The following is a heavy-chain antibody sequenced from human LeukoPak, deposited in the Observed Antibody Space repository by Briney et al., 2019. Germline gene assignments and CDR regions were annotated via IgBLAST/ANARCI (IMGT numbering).Heavy chain of an antibody. J-gene: IGHJ4*02. V-gene: IGHV3-7*03. CDR3: ARSAMAAYCSSTSCYEPYYFDY. Sequence: GGSLRLSRAASGFTFRSYWMSWARQAPGKGLEWVANIKQDGSEKYYVDSVKGRFTISRDNAKNSLYLQMNSLRAEDTAVYYCARSAMAAYCSSTSCYEPYYFDYWGQGTLVTVSS. D-gene: IGHD2-2*01. CDR2: IKQDGSEK. CDR1: GFTFRSYW.